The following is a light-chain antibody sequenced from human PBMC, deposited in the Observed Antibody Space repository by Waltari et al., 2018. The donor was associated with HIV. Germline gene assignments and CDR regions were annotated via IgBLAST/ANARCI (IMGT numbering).Light chain of an antibody. Sequence: EIVMTQSPATLSVSPGERATLSCRASQSVSSNLAWYQQKPGQAPRLLIYGASTRATWIPGRVSGSGSGTEFTLTISSLQSEDFAVYYCQQYNNWPPWTFGQGTKVEIK. V-gene: IGKV3-15*01. CDR1: QSVSSN. CDR3: QQYNNWPPWT. CDR2: GAS. J-gene: IGKJ1*01.